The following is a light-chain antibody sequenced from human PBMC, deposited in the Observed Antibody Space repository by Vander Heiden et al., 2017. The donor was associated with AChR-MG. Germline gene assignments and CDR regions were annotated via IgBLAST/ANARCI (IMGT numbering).Light chain of an antibody. Sequence: QSVLAQPPSASGTPGQRVTVSCSGRSSNIGSNSVNWYQQVPGTAAKPLIHSDDHRPSGVPDRFSGSRSGTSASLAITGLQSEDEAVYYCATWDDSLTAYFFGPGTTVTVL. V-gene: IGLV1-44*01. CDR3: ATWDDSLTAYF. CDR1: SSNIGSNS. J-gene: IGLJ1*01. CDR2: SDD.